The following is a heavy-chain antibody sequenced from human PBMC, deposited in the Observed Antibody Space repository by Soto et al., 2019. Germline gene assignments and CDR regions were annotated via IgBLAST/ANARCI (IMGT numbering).Heavy chain of an antibody. J-gene: IGHJ4*02. D-gene: IGHD3-9*01. CDR1: GFTFSSYS. CDR2: ISSSSSTI. V-gene: IGHV3-48*02. CDR3: ARDSWGYHYDILTGYDGTSFGFDY. Sequence: EVQLVESGGGLVQPGGSLRLSCAASGFTFSSYSMNWVRQAPGKGLEWVSYISSSSSTIYYADSVKGRFTISRDNARNSLYLQMKSLRDEDTAVYYCARDSWGYHYDILTGYDGTSFGFDYWGQGTLVTVSS.